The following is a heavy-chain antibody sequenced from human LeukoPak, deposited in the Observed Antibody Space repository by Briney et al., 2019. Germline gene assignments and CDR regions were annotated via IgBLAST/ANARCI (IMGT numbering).Heavy chain of an antibody. D-gene: IGHD3-22*01. J-gene: IGHJ6*03. CDR2: IYYSGST. CDR1: GGSISSSSYY. V-gene: IGHV4-39*07. CDR3: ARGVVTEPIYYYYYYMDV. Sequence: SETLSLTCTVSGGSISSSSYYWGWIRQPPGKGLEWIGSIYYSGSTYYNPSLKSRVTISVDTSKNQFSLKLSSVTAADTAVYYCARGVVTEPIYYYYYYMDVWGKGTTVTVSS.